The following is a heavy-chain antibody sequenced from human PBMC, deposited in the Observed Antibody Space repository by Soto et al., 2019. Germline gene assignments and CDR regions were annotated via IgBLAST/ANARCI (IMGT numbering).Heavy chain of an antibody. D-gene: IGHD5-18*01. V-gene: IGHV4-31*03. CDR2: IYYSGST. J-gene: IGHJ6*02. Sequence: QVQLQESGPGLVKPSQTLSLTCTVSGGSISSGGYYWSWIRQHPGKGLEWIGYIYYSGSTYYNPSLKSRVTISVDTSKNQFSLKLSSVTAADTAVYYCASGLVDTAMVTYYYYGMDVWGQGTTVTVSS. CDR3: ASGLVDTAMVTYYYYGMDV. CDR1: GGSISSGGYY.